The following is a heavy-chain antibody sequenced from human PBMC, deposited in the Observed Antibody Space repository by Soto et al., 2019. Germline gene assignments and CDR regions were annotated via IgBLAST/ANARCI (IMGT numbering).Heavy chain of an antibody. Sequence: GGSLRLSCAASGFSFGSNALSWVRQAPGKGLEWVSTISGSDGKAFYADSVKGRFSISRDTSQSTLYLQMNSLRADDTAMYYCARWSYLDYWGQGTRVTVS. CDR1: GFSFGSNA. D-gene: IGHD3-3*01. V-gene: IGHV3-23*01. CDR3: ARWSYLDY. CDR2: ISGSDGKA. J-gene: IGHJ4*02.